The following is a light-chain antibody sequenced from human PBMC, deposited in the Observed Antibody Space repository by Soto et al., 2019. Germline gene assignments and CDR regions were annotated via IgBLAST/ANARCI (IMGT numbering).Light chain of an antibody. CDR3: AAWDDSLNGPV. J-gene: IGLJ1*01. CDR1: SSNIGSNT. Sequence: QSLLTKPPSASGTPGQRVTISCSGSSSNIGSNTVNWYQQLPGTAPKLLIYSNNQRPSGVPDRFSGSKSGTSASLAISGLQSEDEADYYCAAWDDSLNGPVFGTGTKVTVL. V-gene: IGLV1-44*01. CDR2: SNN.